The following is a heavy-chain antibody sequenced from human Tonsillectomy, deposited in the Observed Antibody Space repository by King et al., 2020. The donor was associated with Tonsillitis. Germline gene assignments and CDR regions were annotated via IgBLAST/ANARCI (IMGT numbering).Heavy chain of an antibody. CDR2: ISGSGGST. CDR3: ARSKWIADAFEI. J-gene: IGHJ3*02. Sequence: VQLVESGGGLVQPGGSLRLSCAASGFTFSNYAMSWVRQAPGNGLEWVSVISGSGGSTYYADSVKGRFTISRDNSKNSLSLQMNSLRAEDTAVYYCARSKWIADAFEIWGQGTMVTVSS. CDR1: GFTFSNYA. D-gene: IGHD5-12*01. V-gene: IGHV3-23*04.